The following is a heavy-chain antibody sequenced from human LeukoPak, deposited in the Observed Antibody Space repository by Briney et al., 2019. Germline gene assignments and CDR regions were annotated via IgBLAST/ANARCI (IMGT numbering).Heavy chain of an antibody. V-gene: IGHV1-2*02. CDR1: GYTFTGYY. CDR2: INPNSGGT. Sequence: ASVKVSRKASGYTFTGYYMHWVRQAPGQGLEWMGWINPNSGGTNDAQKFQGRVTMTRDTSISTAYMELSRLRSDDTAVYYCASTSTYDAFDIWGQGTMVTVSS. D-gene: IGHD2/OR15-2a*01. CDR3: ASTSTYDAFDI. J-gene: IGHJ3*02.